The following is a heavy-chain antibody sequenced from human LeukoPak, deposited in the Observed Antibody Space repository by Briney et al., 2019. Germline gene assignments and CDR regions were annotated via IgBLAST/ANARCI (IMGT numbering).Heavy chain of an antibody. V-gene: IGHV4-59*08. CDR1: GGSIIYYY. Sequence: SETLSLTCTVSGGSIIYYYWSWIRQPQGKGLEWIGCIYYSGSTTYNPSLQSRVAISVDTSKNQFSLKLRSVTAADTAVYYCARLSEDSSGYYYSTIFYYWGQGTLVTVSS. CDR2: IYYSGST. CDR3: ARLSEDSSGYYYSTIFYY. J-gene: IGHJ4*02. D-gene: IGHD3-22*01.